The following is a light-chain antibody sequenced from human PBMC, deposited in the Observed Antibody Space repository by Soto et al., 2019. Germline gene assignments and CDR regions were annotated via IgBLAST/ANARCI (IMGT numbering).Light chain of an antibody. CDR2: KAS. Sequence: DVQMTQSPSTLSASVGDRVTITCRASQSISSWLAWYQQKPGKAPKLLIYKASTLESGVPSNFSGSGSGTEFTLTITSLQPEDFATYYCQQSHRIPWTFGQGPKVEIK. CDR3: QQSHRIPWT. V-gene: IGKV1-5*03. CDR1: QSISSW. J-gene: IGKJ1*01.